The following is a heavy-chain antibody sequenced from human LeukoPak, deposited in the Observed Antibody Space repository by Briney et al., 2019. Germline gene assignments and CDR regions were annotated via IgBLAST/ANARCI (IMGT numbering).Heavy chain of an antibody. CDR1: GFTFSSYG. CDR3: ARAGTGLDY. J-gene: IGHJ4*02. CDR2: IKLDGSVK. Sequence: GGSLRLSCAASGFTFSSYGMHWVRQAPGKGLEWVAIIKLDGSVKYYVDSVKGRSSISRDNVKNSVYLQMNNLRAEDTAVYYCARAGTGLDYWGQGTLVTVSS. D-gene: IGHD2-8*02. V-gene: IGHV3-7*01.